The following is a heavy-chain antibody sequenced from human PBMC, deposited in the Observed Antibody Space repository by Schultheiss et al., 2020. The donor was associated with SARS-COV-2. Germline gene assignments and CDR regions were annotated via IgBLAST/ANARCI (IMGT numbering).Heavy chain of an antibody. CDR3: AREIAVAGNYYYYGMDV. V-gene: IGHV3-30*03. J-gene: IGHJ6*02. CDR2: ISYDGSNK. CDR1: RFTFSDFH. D-gene: IGHD6-19*01. Sequence: GGSLRLSCAASRFTFSDFHMNWVRQAPGKGLEWVAVISYDGSNKYYADSVKGRFTISRDNSKNTLYLQMNSLRAEDTAVYYCAREIAVAGNYYYYGMDVWGQGTTVTVSS.